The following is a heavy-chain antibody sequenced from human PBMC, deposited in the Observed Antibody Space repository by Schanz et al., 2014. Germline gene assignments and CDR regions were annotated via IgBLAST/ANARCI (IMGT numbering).Heavy chain of an antibody. CDR3: ARGGYSSGWYDRDIAHFDY. CDR2: INPSGGGT. Sequence: QAQLMQSGPELKRPGASVKVSCTASGYTLKNYGISWVRQAPGLGLEWMGIINPSGGGTSYALRFQDRVTVTRDTSRSTVYMELSSLRSEDTAVYYCARGGYSSGWYDRDIAHFDYWGQGTLVTVSS. D-gene: IGHD6-19*01. CDR1: GYTLKNYG. V-gene: IGHV1-46*02. J-gene: IGHJ4*02.